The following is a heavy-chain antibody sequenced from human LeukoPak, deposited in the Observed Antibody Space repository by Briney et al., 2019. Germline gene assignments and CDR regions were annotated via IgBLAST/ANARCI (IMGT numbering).Heavy chain of an antibody. CDR1: GYTFTSYG. J-gene: IGHJ4*02. Sequence: ASVKFSCKASGYTFTSYGISWVRQAPGHGLEWMGWISAYNGNTNYAQKLQGRVTMTTDTSTSTAYMELRSLRSDDTAVYYCARVAVAGTVLDYWGQGTLVTVSS. D-gene: IGHD6-19*01. CDR3: ARVAVAGTVLDY. CDR2: ISAYNGNT. V-gene: IGHV1-18*01.